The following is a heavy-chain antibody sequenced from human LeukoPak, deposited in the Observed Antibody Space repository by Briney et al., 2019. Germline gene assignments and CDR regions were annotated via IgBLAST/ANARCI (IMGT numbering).Heavy chain of an antibody. D-gene: IGHD3-22*01. J-gene: IGHJ4*02. CDR2: ISDNGGRT. CDR3: ATDREGDPSAYYLV. V-gene: IGHV3-23*01. Sequence: PGGSLRLSCAASGFTFSSYSMNWVRQAPGKGLEWVSTISDNGGRTCYADSVKGRFTISRDNSKNTLFLQMNSLRAEDSAVYYCATDREGDPSAYYLVGGQGTLITVSS. CDR1: GFTFSSYS.